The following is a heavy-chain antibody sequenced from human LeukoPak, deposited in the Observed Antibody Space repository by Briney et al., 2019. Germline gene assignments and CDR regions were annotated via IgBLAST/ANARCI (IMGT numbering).Heavy chain of an antibody. D-gene: IGHD2-15*01. CDR1: GGSFSGYY. V-gene: IGHV4-34*01. J-gene: IGHJ5*02. CDR2: INHSGIT. Sequence: ETLSLTCAVYGGSFSGYYWSWIRQPPGKGLEWIGEINHSGITHYNPSLKSRVTISVDTSKNQFSLKLSSVTAADTAVYYCATEPGYCIGNNCYGGWFDPWGQGTLVTVSS. CDR3: ATEPGYCIGNNCYGGWFDP.